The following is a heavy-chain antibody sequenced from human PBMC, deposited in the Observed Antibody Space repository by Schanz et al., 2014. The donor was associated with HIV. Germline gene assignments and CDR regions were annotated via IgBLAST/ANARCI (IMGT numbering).Heavy chain of an antibody. D-gene: IGHD3-3*01. CDR2: VIPAFGTA. Sequence: QVQLVESGTEVKKPGSSVTVSCTASGGTFRNHAISWVRQAPGQGLEWVGGVIPAFGTANYAQKFQGRVSMTADTSTSTVYMELRSLRSEDTAVYYCARDLGGDFWSSQGGLDPWGQGTLVTVSS. J-gene: IGHJ5*02. V-gene: IGHV1-69*06. CDR1: GGTFRNHA. CDR3: ARDLGGDFWSSQGGLDP.